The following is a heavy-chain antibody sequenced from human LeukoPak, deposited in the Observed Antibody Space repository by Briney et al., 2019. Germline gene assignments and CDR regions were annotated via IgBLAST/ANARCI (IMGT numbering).Heavy chain of an antibody. CDR1: GGTFISYA. CDR3: ARGIWSGYYAVVEYFQH. J-gene: IGHJ1*01. D-gene: IGHD3-3*01. V-gene: IGHV1-69*01. CDR2: IIPVFGKA. Sequence: SVKVSCMASGGTFISYAISWVRQARGQRVEWMGGIIPVFGKAKYVRKFQGRVTITADDSTSTAYMELSSLRSEDTAVYYCARGIWSGYYAVVEYFQHWGQGTLVTVSS.